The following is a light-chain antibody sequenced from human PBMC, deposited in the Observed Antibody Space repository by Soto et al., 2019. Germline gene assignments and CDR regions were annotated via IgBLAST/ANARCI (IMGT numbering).Light chain of an antibody. CDR1: QSISSY. J-gene: IGKJ1*01. CDR2: AAS. V-gene: IGKV1-39*01. Sequence: DIQMTQPPSSLSASVGDRVTITCRASQSISSYLNWYQQKPGKAPKLLIYAASSLQSGVPSRFSGSGSGTDFTLTISSLQPEDFATYYCQQSYSTPTFGQGTKVDI. CDR3: QQSYSTPT.